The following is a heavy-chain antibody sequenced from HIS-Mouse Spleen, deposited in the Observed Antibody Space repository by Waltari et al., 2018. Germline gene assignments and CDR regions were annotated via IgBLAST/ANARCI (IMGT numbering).Heavy chain of an antibody. J-gene: IGHJ5*02. D-gene: IGHD3-3*01. CDR3: ARSPYYDFWSGYSDNWFDP. Sequence: QVQLQESGPGLVKPSQTLSLTCTVSGGSISSGGYYWSWIRQHPGKGLEWIGYVYYSGRTHSNPSLKSRVTISVETSKNQFSLKLSSVTAAETAVYYCARSPYYDFWSGYSDNWFDPWGQGTLVTVSS. V-gene: IGHV4-31*03. CDR2: VYYSGRT. CDR1: GGSISSGGYY.